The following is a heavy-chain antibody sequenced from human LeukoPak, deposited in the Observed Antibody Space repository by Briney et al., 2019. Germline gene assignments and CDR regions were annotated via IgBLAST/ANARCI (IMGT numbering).Heavy chain of an antibody. V-gene: IGHV3-30*02. Sequence: PGGSLRLSCAASGFTFRNYGMHWVRQAPGKGLEWVASIRTDGGEKYHADSVQGRFSISRDNSKNTLYLQMDSLRAEGTALYYSARIGYSTSWANFDYWGQGTLVTVSS. CDR3: ARIGYSTSWANFDY. CDR1: GFTFRNYG. CDR2: IRTDGGEK. J-gene: IGHJ4*02. D-gene: IGHD6-13*01.